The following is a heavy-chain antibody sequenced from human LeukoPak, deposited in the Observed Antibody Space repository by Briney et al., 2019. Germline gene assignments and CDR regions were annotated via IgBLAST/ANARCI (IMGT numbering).Heavy chain of an antibody. J-gene: IGHJ5*02. CDR3: ARESSRDMDSSGYLDP. CDR1: GGSISSGGYY. V-gene: IGHV4-61*02. Sequence: SGTLSLTCTVSGGSISSGGYYWSWIRQPAGKGLEWIGRIYTSGSTNYDPSLKSPVTMSVDTSKNQFSLKVYSVTAADTAVYYCARESSRDMDSSGYLDPWGQGTLVT. D-gene: IGHD3-22*01. CDR2: IYTSGST.